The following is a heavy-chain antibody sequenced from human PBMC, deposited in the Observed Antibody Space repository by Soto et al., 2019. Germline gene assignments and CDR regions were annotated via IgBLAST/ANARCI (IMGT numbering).Heavy chain of an antibody. CDR1: GFTFSSYA. CDR3: ARGDRQQLVPWFDP. V-gene: IGHV3-30-3*01. D-gene: IGHD6-13*01. Sequence: QVQLVESGGGVVQPGRSLRLSCAASGFTFSSYAMHWVRQAPGKGLEWVAVISYDGSNKYYADSVKGRFTISRDNSKNTLYLQMNSLRAEDTAVYYCARGDRQQLVPWFDPWGPGTLVTVSS. J-gene: IGHJ5*02. CDR2: ISYDGSNK.